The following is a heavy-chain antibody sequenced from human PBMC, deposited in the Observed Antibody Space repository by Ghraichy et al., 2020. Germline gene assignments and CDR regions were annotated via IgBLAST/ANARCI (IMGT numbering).Heavy chain of an antibody. J-gene: IGHJ4*02. CDR2: ISGSGGST. CDR1: GFTFSSYA. Sequence: LSLTCAASGFTFSSYAMSWVRQAPGKGLEWVSAISGSGGSTYYADSVKGRFTISRDNSKNTLYLQMNSLRAEDTAVYYCAKTPRSIAVAGPRGYFDYWGQGTLVTVSS. V-gene: IGHV3-23*01. CDR3: AKTPRSIAVAGPRGYFDY. D-gene: IGHD6-19*01.